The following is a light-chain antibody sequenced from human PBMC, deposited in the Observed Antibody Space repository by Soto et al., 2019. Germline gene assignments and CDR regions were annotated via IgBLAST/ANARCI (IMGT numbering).Light chain of an antibody. Sequence: DIQMTQSPASLSASVGERVTITCRASQSISSYLNWYQQKPGKAPKLLIYAASSLQSGVPSRFSGSGSGTDFTLIISSLQPEDFAVYYCQQYNNWPYTFGQGTKVDIK. CDR1: QSISSY. CDR3: QQYNNWPYT. J-gene: IGKJ2*01. V-gene: IGKV1-39*01. CDR2: AAS.